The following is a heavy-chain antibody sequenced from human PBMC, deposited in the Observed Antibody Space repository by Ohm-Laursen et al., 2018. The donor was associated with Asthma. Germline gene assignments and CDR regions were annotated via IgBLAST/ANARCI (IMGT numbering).Heavy chain of an antibody. D-gene: IGHD3-22*01. CDR3: ASQPYDSSGYYFAY. V-gene: IGHV3-30*03. CDR2: ISYDGSSK. CDR1: GFTFSTYG. J-gene: IGHJ4*02. Sequence: RSLRLSCAAPGFTFSTYGMHWVRQAPGKGLEWVAIISYDGSSKYFTDSVKGRFTISRDNSKNTLYLQMNSLRAEDTAVYYCASQPYDSSGYYFAYWGQGTLVTVSS.